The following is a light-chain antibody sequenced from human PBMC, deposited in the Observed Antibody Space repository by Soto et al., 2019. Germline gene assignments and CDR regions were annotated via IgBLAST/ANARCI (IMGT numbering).Light chain of an antibody. Sequence: EVVLTQSQATLSSFPCDRLTLSCMAIQYIITRSAWYQHRPGQTPRLLIYQTSIRAAGIPARFSASGTGTDFTLTISDVQPEDFAVYYCHQRQSWPRTFGQGTKVDIK. CDR2: QTS. J-gene: IGKJ1*01. V-gene: IGKV3-11*01. CDR3: HQRQSWPRT. CDR1: QYIITR.